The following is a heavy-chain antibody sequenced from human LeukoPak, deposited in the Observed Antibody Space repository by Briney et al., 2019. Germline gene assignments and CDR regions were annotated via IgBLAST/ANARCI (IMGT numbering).Heavy chain of an antibody. Sequence: SETLSLTCTVSGGSISSYYWNWIRQPPGKGLEWIGYIYYSGSTNYNPSLKSRVTISVDTSKNQFSLKLSSVTAADTAVYYCARDTSWNWFDPWGQGTLVTFSS. CDR2: IYYSGST. CDR3: ARDTSWNWFDP. V-gene: IGHV4-59*01. J-gene: IGHJ5*02. CDR1: GGSISSYY. D-gene: IGHD6-6*01.